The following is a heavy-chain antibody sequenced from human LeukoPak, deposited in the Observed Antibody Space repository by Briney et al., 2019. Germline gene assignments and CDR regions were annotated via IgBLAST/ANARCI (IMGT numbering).Heavy chain of an antibody. CDR2: IKSKTDGGTT. CDR3: TTRSLAYCGGDCYSLPRY. CDR1: GGSFSGYY. D-gene: IGHD2-21*02. Sequence: ETLSLTCAVYGGSFSGYYWSWVRQAPGKGLEWVGRIKSKTDGGTTDYAAPVKGRFTISRDDSKNTLYLQMNSLKTEDTAVYYCTTRSLAYCGGDCYSLPRYWGQGTLVTVSS. J-gene: IGHJ4*02. V-gene: IGHV3-15*01.